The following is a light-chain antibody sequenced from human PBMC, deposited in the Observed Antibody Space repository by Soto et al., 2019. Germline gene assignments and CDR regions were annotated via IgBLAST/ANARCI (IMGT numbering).Light chain of an antibody. Sequence: EIVLTQSPATLSLSPGERATLSCGASQSVSNSYLAWYQQKPGLAPRVLIYDASSRATGIPDRFSGSGSGTDFTLTISRLEPEYFAVYYCQQYGSSPHVFGGGTKVEIK. V-gene: IGKV3D-20*01. CDR3: QQYGSSPHV. CDR1: QSVSNSY. CDR2: DAS. J-gene: IGKJ4*01.